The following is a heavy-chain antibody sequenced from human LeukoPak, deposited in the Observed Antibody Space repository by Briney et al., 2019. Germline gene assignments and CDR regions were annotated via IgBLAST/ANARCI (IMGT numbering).Heavy chain of an antibody. CDR1: GGSISSSSYY. CDR2: VYYSGST. D-gene: IGHD3-16*01. J-gene: IGHJ4*02. V-gene: IGHV4-39*01. Sequence: SETLSLTCTVSGGSISSSSYYWGWIRQPPGKGLEWIGSVYYSGSTYYNPSLKSRVTISIDTSKNQFSLKLSSVTAADTAVYYCARLDSIHLITYWGQGTLVTVSS. CDR3: ARLDSIHLITY.